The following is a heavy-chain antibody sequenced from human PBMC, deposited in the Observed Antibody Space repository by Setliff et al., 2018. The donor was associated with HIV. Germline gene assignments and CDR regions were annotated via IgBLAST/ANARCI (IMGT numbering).Heavy chain of an antibody. Sequence: GGSLRLSCTASGFIFGDYSMTWVRQAPGKGLEWIGFIRNKAYAGTTEYAASVKGRFTISRDDSKDILVLQMNSLKTEDTAMYYCVTDVPLYHPQIDFWGQGTLVTVSS. J-gene: IGHJ4*02. V-gene: IGHV3-49*04. CDR2: IRNKAYAGTT. CDR1: GFIFGDYS. D-gene: IGHD2-2*01. CDR3: VTDVPLYHPQIDF.